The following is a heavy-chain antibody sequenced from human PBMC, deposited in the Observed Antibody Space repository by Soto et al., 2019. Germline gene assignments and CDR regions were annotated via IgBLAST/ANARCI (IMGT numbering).Heavy chain of an antibody. CDR1: GGTFSSYT. CDR3: ARDGTLYDSRAYYYLY. D-gene: IGHD3-22*01. J-gene: IGHJ4*02. V-gene: IGHV1-69*13. Sequence: SVKVSCKASGGTFSSYTITWVRQAPGQGLEWMGGITPMFGTPNYAQKFRGRVTITADESTSTAYMEMRSLRSEDTAMYFCARDGTLYDSRAYYYLYWGQGTLVTVSS. CDR2: ITPMFGTP.